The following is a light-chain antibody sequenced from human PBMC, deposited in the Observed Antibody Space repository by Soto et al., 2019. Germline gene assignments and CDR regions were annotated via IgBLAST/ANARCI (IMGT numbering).Light chain of an antibody. CDR1: QSVSSNY. Sequence: EIVLTQSPGTLSLSPGERATLSCRASQSVSSNYLAWYQQSPGQAPRVLIYGASNRATGIPDRFSGSGSGTDFTLTITRLEPEDFAVYYCQQYGSSPRTFGQGTRLEIK. CDR3: QQYGSSPRT. J-gene: IGKJ5*01. V-gene: IGKV3-20*01. CDR2: GAS.